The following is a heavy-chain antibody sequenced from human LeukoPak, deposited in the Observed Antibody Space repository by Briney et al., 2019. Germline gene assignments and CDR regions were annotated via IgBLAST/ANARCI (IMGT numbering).Heavy chain of an antibody. CDR2: SSAYNGNT. CDR1: GYTFTSYG. V-gene: IGHV1-18*01. D-gene: IGHD6-6*01. Sequence: ASVKVSCKASGYTFTSYGISWVRQAPGQGLEWMGWSSAYNGNTNYAQKLLGRVTMTTDTSTSTAYMELRSLRSDDTAVYDCARALEYSRPWTPCRHWGQGTLVTVSS. CDR3: ARALEYSRPWTPCRH. J-gene: IGHJ1*01.